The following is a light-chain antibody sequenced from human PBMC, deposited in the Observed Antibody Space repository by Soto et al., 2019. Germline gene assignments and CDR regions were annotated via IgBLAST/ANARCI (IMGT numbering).Light chain of an antibody. CDR3: QQSYVGPQT. V-gene: IGKV1-39*01. CDR2: AAS. J-gene: IGKJ1*01. Sequence: QMTQSPSSLSASVGDRVPITCRASQNIATFLNWYQQRLGKAPKLLIYAASDLKSGVPSRFSGSGSGTAFTLSISSLQPEDFATYYCQQSYVGPQTVGQGTKVEI. CDR1: QNIATF.